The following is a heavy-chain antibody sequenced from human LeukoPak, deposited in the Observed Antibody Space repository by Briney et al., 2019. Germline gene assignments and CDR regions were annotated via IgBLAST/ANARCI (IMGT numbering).Heavy chain of an antibody. CDR3: ARDVGGYAFDY. J-gene: IGHJ4*02. CDR2: ITSSGAYI. V-gene: IGHV3-21*01. Sequence: GGSLRLSCAASGFTFSSYSMNWVRQAPGKGLEWVSSITSSGAYIYYADSVKGRFTISGDNAKNSLYLQMNSLRAEDTAIYYCARDVGGYAFDYWGQGTLVTVSS. D-gene: IGHD5-12*01. CDR1: GFTFSSYS.